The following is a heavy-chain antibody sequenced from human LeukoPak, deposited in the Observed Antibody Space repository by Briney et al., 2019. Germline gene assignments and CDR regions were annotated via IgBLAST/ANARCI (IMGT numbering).Heavy chain of an antibody. J-gene: IGHJ6*03. Sequence: GSLRLSCAASGFTFSSYSMNWVRQPPGKGLEWIGSVSYSGSTYYNASLRSRVTISVDTSKNQFSLRLSSVTAADTAVFYCARGQAVAAAYYYMDVWGKGTTVTVSS. CDR1: GFTFSSYSMN. V-gene: IGHV4-39*01. CDR2: VSYSGST. D-gene: IGHD6-19*01. CDR3: ARGQAVAAAYYYMDV.